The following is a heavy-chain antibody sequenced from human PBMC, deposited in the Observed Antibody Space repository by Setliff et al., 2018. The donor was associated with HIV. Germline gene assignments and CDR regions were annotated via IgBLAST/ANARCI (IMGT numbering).Heavy chain of an antibody. V-gene: IGHV3-15*07. CDR2: IKSTTDGGTA. CDR1: GFTFSNAW. Sequence: PGGSLRPSCPASGFTFSNAWMNWVRQAPGKGLEWVGRIKSTTDGGTADYAAPVRGRFTFSRDDSKNTVYLQMNSLKTEDTAVYYCATAPGYYDSSPFDWWGPGTLVTVPQ. J-gene: IGHJ4*02. D-gene: IGHD3-22*01. CDR3: ATAPGYYDSSPFDW.